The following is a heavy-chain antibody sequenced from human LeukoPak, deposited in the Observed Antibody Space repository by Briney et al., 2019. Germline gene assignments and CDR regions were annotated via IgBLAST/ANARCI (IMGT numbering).Heavy chain of an antibody. D-gene: IGHD5-24*01. Sequence: PAASVKVSCKASGGTFSSYAISWVRQAPGQGLEWMGRIIPIFGTANYAQKFQGRVTITTDESTSTAYMELSSLRSEDTAVYYCARWLQFGAEGRFDPWGQGTLVTVSS. J-gene: IGHJ5*02. CDR3: ARWLQFGAEGRFDP. CDR1: GGTFSSYA. V-gene: IGHV1-69*05. CDR2: IIPIFGTA.